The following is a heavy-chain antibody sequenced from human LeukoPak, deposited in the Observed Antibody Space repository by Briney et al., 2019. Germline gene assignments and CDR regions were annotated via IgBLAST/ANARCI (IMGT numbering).Heavy chain of an antibody. CDR2: IYYSGST. J-gene: IGHJ4*02. CDR3: AREVEYSSSGAFDY. Sequence: SETLSLTCTVSGVSVSSGSYYWSWIRQPPGKGLEWIGYIYYSGSTNYNPSLKSRVTISVDTSKNQFSLKLSSVTAADTAVYYCAREVEYSSSGAFDYWGQGTLVTVSS. CDR1: GVSVSSGSYY. V-gene: IGHV4-61*01. D-gene: IGHD6-6*01.